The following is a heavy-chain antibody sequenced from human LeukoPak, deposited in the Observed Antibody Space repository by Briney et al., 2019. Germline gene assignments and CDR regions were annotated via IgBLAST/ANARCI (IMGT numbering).Heavy chain of an antibody. J-gene: IGHJ4*02. D-gene: IGHD2-15*01. CDR1: GGSISSYY. CDR2: TYYTGSS. CDR3: ARDCSGGSCFSGPFEY. V-gene: IGHV4-39*02. Sequence: PSETLSLTCVVSGGSISSYYWGWIRQPPGKGLEWIGSTYYTGSSYYNPSLKSRVTISVDTSKNQFSLKLRSVTAADTAVYYCARDCSGGSCFSGPFEYWGQGTLVTVSS.